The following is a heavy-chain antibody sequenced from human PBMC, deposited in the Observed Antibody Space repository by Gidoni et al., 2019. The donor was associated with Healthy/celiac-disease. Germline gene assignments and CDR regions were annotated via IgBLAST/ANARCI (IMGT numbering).Heavy chain of an antibody. CDR2: IRGSGGST. V-gene: IGHV3-23*04. CDR1: GFTFSSYA. D-gene: IGHD2-2*02. J-gene: IGHJ5*02. CDR3: AKCDGGIVVVPAAIDWFDP. Sequence: EVQLVESGGGLVQPGGSLRLSCAASGFTFSSYAMSWVRQAPGKGLEWVSAIRGSGGSTYYADSVKGRFTISRDNSKNTLYLQMNSLRAEDTAVYYCAKCDGGIVVVPAAIDWFDPWGQGTLVTVSS.